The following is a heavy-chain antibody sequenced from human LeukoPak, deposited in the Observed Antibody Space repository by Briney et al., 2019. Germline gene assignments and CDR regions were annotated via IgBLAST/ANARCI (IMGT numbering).Heavy chain of an antibody. D-gene: IGHD6-13*01. Sequence: SETLSLTCTVSGGSISSYYWSWIRQPPGKRLEWIGYIYYSGSTNYNPSLKSRVTISVDASKNQFSLKLSSVTAADTAVYYCARVYSSSWLYFDYWGQGTLVTVSS. CDR2: IYYSGST. J-gene: IGHJ4*02. V-gene: IGHV4-59*01. CDR3: ARVYSSSWLYFDY. CDR1: GGSISSYY.